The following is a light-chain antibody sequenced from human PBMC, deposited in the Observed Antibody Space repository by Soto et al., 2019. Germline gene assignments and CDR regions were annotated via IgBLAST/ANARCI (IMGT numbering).Light chain of an antibody. CDR1: QSISSW. Sequence: SRMPQYPSTLSASVGDRVTITCRASQSISSWLAWYQQKPGKAPKLLIYDVFNLQSGVPSRFSGSGSGTEFTLTISSLEPDDSATYYCQQYHSYVWTFGQGTKVDIK. J-gene: IGKJ1*01. CDR3: QQYHSYVWT. V-gene: IGKV1-5*01. CDR2: DVF.